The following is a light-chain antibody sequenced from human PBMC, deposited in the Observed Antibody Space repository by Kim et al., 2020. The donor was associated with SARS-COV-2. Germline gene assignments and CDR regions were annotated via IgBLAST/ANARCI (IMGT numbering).Light chain of an antibody. CDR2: GAS. CDR3: QQYDSSVWT. J-gene: IGKJ1*01. Sequence: ELVLTQSPGTLSLSPGEGATLSCRASQSVNGRFLAWYQQKPGQAPRLLIYGASTRATGIPDRFSGSGSGTDFTLTISRLEPEDFAMYYCQQYDSSVWTFGQGTKMEIK. CDR1: QSVNGRF. V-gene: IGKV3-20*01.